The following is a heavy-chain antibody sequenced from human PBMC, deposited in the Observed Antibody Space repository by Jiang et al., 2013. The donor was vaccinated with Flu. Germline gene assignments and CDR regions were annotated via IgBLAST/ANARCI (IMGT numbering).Heavy chain of an antibody. J-gene: IGHJ4*01. CDR2: IYYSGST. CDR1: GGSISSSSYY. Sequence: LLKPSETLSLTCTVSGGSISSSSYYWGWIRQPPGKGLEWIGSIYYSGSTYYNPSLKSRVTISVDTSKNQFSLKLSSVTAADTAVYYCARDSPRKSSGWHSTTLDHRNDY. CDR3: ARDSPRKSSGWHSTTLDHRNDY. D-gene: IGHD6-19*01. V-gene: IGHV4-39*07.